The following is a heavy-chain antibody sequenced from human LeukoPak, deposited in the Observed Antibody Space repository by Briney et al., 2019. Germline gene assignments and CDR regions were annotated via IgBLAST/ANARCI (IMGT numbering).Heavy chain of an antibody. Sequence: KSGGSLRLSCAVSGFTFSSYSMNWVRQAPGKGLEWVSSISSSSSYIYYADSVKGRFTISRDNAKNSLYLQMNSLRAEDTAVYYCAREWEPAAGTYYYYYGMDVWGQGTTVTVSS. J-gene: IGHJ6*02. D-gene: IGHD6-13*01. CDR3: AREWEPAAGTYYYYYGMDV. CDR1: GFTFSSYS. CDR2: ISSSSSYI. V-gene: IGHV3-21*01.